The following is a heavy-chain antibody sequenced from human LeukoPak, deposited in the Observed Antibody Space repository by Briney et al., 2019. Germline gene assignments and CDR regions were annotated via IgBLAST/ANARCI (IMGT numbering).Heavy chain of an antibody. CDR2: IYYSGTT. CDR1: GGSISNSSYY. Sequence: PSETLSLTCTVSGGSISNSSYYWGWIRQPPGKGLEWIGSIYYSGTTYYNPSLKSRVTISVDTSKNQFSLKLTSVTAADTAVYYCARDPSGGLLYKWFDPWGQGILVTVSS. CDR3: ARDPSGGLLYKWFDP. J-gene: IGHJ5*02. V-gene: IGHV4-39*07. D-gene: IGHD3-10*01.